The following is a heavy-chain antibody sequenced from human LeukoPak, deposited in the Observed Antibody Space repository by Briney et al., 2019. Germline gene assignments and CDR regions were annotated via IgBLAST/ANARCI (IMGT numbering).Heavy chain of an antibody. J-gene: IGHJ3*02. V-gene: IGHV1-69*02. CDR2: IIPILGIA. D-gene: IGHD2-2*01. CDR1: GGTFSSYT. Sequence: SVKVSCKASGGTFSSYTISWVRQAPGEGLEWMGRIIPILGIANYAQKFQGRVTITADKSTSTAYMELSSLRSEDTAVYYCASPRALYCSSTSCQTANGAFDIWGQATMVTVSS. CDR3: ASPRALYCSSTSCQTANGAFDI.